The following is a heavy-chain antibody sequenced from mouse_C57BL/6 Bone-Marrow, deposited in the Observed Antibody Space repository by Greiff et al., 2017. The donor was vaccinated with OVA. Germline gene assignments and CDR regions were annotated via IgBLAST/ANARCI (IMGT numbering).Heavy chain of an antibody. CDR1: GYTFTSYW. D-gene: IGHD6-5*01. V-gene: IGHV1-59*01. Sequence: VQLQQPGAELVRPGTSVKLSCKASGYTFTSYWMHWVKQRPGQGLEWIGVIDPSDSYTNYNQKFKGKATLTVDTSSSTAYMQLSSLTSEDSAVYYCARGLIAYDYWGQGTTLTVSS. J-gene: IGHJ2*01. CDR2: IDPSDSYT. CDR3: ARGLIAYDY.